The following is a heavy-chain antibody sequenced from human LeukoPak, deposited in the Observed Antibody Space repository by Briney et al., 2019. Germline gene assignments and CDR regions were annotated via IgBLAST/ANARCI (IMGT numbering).Heavy chain of an antibody. CDR1: GYTFIDYY. CDR2: INPNSGGT. J-gene: IGHJ4*02. D-gene: IGHD6-6*01. CDR3: ARVGSSSLDY. Sequence: ASVKVSCKTSGYTFIDYYIHWVRQAPGQGLQWMGWINPNSGGTNYAQKFQGRVTMTRDTSISTAYMELSRLRSDDTAVYYCARVGSSSLDYWGQGTLVTVSS. V-gene: IGHV1-2*02.